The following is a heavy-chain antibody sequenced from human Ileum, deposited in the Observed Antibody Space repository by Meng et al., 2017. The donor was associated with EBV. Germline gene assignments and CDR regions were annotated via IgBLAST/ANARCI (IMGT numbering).Heavy chain of an antibody. D-gene: IGHD3-10*01. V-gene: IGHV1-2*06. J-gene: IGHJ4*02. CDR2: INPNTGGT. CDR3: ARGKSGSYSLDY. Sequence: VQLVQSGAEVEKPGASVKVSCKASGYTFTGYYMHWVRQAPGQGLEWMGRINPNTGGTNYAQNFQGRVTMTRDTSITTAYMELSRLRSADTAMYYCARGKSGSYSLDYWGQGTLVTASS. CDR1: GYTFTGYY.